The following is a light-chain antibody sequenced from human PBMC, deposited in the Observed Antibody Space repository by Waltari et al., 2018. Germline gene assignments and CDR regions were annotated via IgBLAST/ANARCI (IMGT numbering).Light chain of an antibody. CDR2: EGS. CDR3: CSYAHSVI. V-gene: IGLV2-23*01. J-gene: IGLJ2*01. CDR1: SRDVGSYNF. Sequence: QSALTQPASVSGSPGQSITISCTATSRDVGSYNFVSWYQQHSGKAPKLMIYEGSKRPSGVSNRFSGSKSGNTASLTISGLQAEDEADYYCCSYAHSVIFGGGTKLTVL.